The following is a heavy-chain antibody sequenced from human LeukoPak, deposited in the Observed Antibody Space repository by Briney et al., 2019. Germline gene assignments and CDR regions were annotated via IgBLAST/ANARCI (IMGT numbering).Heavy chain of an antibody. CDR2: IYYSGST. J-gene: IGHJ3*02. V-gene: IGHV4-31*03. Sequence: SETLSLTCTVSGGSISSGGYYWSWIRQHPGKGLEWIGYIYYSGSTYYNPSLKSRVTISVDTSKNQFSLKLSSVTAADTAVYYCALLNVVTAMVRAFDIWGQGTMVTVSS. CDR1: GGSISSGGYY. CDR3: ALLNVVTAMVRAFDI. D-gene: IGHD5-18*01.